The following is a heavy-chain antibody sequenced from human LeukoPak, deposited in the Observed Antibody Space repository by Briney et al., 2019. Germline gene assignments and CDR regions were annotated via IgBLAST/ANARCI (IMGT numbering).Heavy chain of an antibody. V-gene: IGHV3-21*01. Sequence: PGGSLRLSCAASGFTFSSYSMNWVRQAPGKGLEWVSSIGSSSSYIYYADSEKGRFTISRDNAKNSLYLQMNSLRAEDTAVYYCASGPDYSDSSGDYHFDYWGQGTLVTVSS. CDR1: GFTFSSYS. D-gene: IGHD3-22*01. J-gene: IGHJ4*02. CDR2: IGSSSSYI. CDR3: ASGPDYSDSSGDYHFDY.